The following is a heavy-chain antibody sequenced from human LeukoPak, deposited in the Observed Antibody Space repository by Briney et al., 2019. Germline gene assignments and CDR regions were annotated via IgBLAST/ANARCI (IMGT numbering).Heavy chain of an antibody. D-gene: IGHD5-24*01. CDR1: GGSITIYY. J-gene: IGHJ4*02. V-gene: IGHV4-4*07. CDR3: ARDLDDTSAPDY. Sequence: PSETLSLTCTVSGGSITIYYWSWIRQPAGKGLEWIGRIYTSGSTNYNPSLKSRVTMSVDTSKNQFSLKLSSVTAADTAVYYCARDLDDTSAPDYWGQGTLVTVSS. CDR2: IYTSGST.